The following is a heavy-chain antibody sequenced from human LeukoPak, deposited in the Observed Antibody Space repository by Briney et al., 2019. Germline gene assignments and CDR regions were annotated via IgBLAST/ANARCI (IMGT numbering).Heavy chain of an antibody. Sequence: SETLSLTCIVSGYSISRGYYWGWIRQPPGKGLEWIGSIYHSGSTYYNPSLKSRVTISVDTSKNQFSLKLSSVTAADTAVYYCAREVLFGNWFDPWGQGTLVTVSS. D-gene: IGHD2-21*01. V-gene: IGHV4-38-2*02. CDR3: AREVLFGNWFDP. CDR1: GYSISRGYY. J-gene: IGHJ5*02. CDR2: IYHSGST.